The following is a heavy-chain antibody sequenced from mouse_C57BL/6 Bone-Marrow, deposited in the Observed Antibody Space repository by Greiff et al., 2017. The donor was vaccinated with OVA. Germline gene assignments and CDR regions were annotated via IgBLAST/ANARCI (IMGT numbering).Heavy chain of an antibody. CDR3: ASDGNLLTMDY. CDR2: INPNNGGT. D-gene: IGHD2-1*01. J-gene: IGHJ4*01. CDR1: GYTFTDYY. V-gene: IGHV1-26*01. Sequence: VQLQQSGPELVKPGASVKISCKASGYTFTDYYMNWVKQSHGKSLEWLGDINPNNGGTSYNQKFKGKATLTVSKYSSTAYMELLSLTSEDSAVYYCASDGNLLTMDYWGQGTSVTVSS.